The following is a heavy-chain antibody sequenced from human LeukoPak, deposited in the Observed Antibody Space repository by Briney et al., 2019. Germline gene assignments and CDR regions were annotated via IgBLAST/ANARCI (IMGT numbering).Heavy chain of an antibody. CDR2: IYYSGST. Sequence: SETLSLTCTVSGDSISSYYWSWIRQPPGKGLEWLGYIYYSGSTNYNPSLKSRVTISVDTSKNQFSLKLTSVTAADTAVYYCARGSTYYSDSSGYSRGFDYWGQGTLVTVSS. CDR1: GDSISSYY. V-gene: IGHV4-59*01. CDR3: ARGSTYYSDSSGYSRGFDY. J-gene: IGHJ4*02. D-gene: IGHD3-22*01.